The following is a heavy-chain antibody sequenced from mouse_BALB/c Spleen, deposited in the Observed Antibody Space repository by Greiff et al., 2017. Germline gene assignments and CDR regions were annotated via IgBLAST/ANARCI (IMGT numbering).Heavy chain of an antibody. CDR1: GDSITSGY. CDR2: ISYSGST. CDR3: ARWYDYDEPFAY. D-gene: IGHD2-4*01. J-gene: IGHJ3*01. Sequence: EVKLQESGPSLVKPSQTLSLTCSVTGDSITSGYWNWIRKFPGNKLEYMGYISYSGSTYYNPSLKSRISITRDTSKNQYYLQLNSVTTEDTATYYCARWYDYDEPFAYWGQGTLVTVSA. V-gene: IGHV3-8*02.